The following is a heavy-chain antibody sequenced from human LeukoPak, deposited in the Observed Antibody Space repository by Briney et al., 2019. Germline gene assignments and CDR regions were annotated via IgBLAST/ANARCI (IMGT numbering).Heavy chain of an antibody. CDR3: ARGHTAVTRHFDF. J-gene: IGHJ4*02. D-gene: IGHD4-17*01. Sequence: GGSLRLSCAVSGFTFSSYWMTWVRQAPGKGLEWVSIISSGSSAIFSADALKGRFTISRDDAKNLLYLDMNSLRAEDTAVYYCARGHTAVTRHFDFWGQGTLVTVSS. CDR1: GFTFSSYW. CDR2: ISSGSSAI. V-gene: IGHV3-21*01.